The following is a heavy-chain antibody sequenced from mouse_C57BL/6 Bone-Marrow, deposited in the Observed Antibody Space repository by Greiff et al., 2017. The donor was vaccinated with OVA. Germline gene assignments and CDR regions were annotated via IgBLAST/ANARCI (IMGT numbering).Heavy chain of an antibody. Sequence: EVMLVESGGGLVQPGGSLSLSCAASGFTFTDYYMSWVRQPPGKALEWLGFIRNKANGYTTEYSASVKGRFTISRDNSQSILYLQMNALRAEDSATYYCARGSSYYWYFDVWGTGTTVTVSS. CDR2: IRNKANGYTT. V-gene: IGHV7-3*01. CDR3: ARGSSYYWYFDV. J-gene: IGHJ1*03. D-gene: IGHD1-1*01. CDR1: GFTFTDYY.